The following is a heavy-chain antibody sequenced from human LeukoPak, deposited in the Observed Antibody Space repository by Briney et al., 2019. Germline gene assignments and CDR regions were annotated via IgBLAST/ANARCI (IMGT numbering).Heavy chain of an antibody. D-gene: IGHD2-21*01. CDR1: GFTFRSYA. Sequence: GGSLRLSCAASGFTFRSYAMSSVRQAPGKGREWVSAISGSGGSTYYADSVKGRFTISRDNSKNTLCLQMNSLRAEDTAVYYCAKVIAIQYYFDYWGQGTLVTVSS. V-gene: IGHV3-23*01. J-gene: IGHJ4*02. CDR3: AKVIAIQYYFDY. CDR2: ISGSGGST.